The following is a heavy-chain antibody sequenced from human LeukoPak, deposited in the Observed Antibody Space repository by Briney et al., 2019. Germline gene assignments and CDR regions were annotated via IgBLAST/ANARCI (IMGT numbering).Heavy chain of an antibody. CDR2: IRFDGGNK. Sequence: GGALRLSCAASGFTFSSYGMHGVRQAPGKGREWVSFIRFDGGNKYCADSVRSLFIISIDNSKNPLFLQMTSLRPEDTAICYCAKQLCDFGWLLRGLIDYWGQGTLVTVSS. J-gene: IGHJ4*02. D-gene: IGHD3-9*01. CDR1: GFTFSSYG. V-gene: IGHV3-30*02. CDR3: AKQLCDFGWLLRGLIDY.